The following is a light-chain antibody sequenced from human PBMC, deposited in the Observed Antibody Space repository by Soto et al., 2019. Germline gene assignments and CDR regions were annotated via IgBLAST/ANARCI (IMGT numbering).Light chain of an antibody. Sequence: QSVLTQPPSASASLGASVTLTCTLSSGYSNYKVAWYQQRPVKGPRFVMRVGTGGVVGSKGDGIPDRFSVLGSGLNRYLTIKNIQEEDESDYHCGADHGSGSNFVRVFGGGTKLTVL. CDR2: VGTGGVVG. J-gene: IGLJ3*02. CDR1: SGYSNYK. CDR3: GADHGSGSNFVRV. V-gene: IGLV9-49*01.